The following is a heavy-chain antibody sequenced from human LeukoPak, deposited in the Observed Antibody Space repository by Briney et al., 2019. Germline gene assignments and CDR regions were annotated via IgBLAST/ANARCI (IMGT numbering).Heavy chain of an antibody. D-gene: IGHD3-22*01. CDR3: ARETYDSSDAFDI. J-gene: IGHJ3*02. CDR1: GYSFTGYY. Sequence: ASVKVSCEASGYSFTGYYIHWVRQAPGQGLAWMGWINPNTGGTNFAPKFQSRLTLTSDTPMRTAYMELSSLKSDDTAVYYCARETYDSSDAFDIWGQGTMVTVSS. CDR2: INPNTGGT. V-gene: IGHV1-2*02.